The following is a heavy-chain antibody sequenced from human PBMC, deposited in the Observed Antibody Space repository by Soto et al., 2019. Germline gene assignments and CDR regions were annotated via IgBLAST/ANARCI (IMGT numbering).Heavy chain of an antibody. J-gene: IGHJ6*04. CDR1: GGSFSAYY. D-gene: IGHD6-13*01. Sequence: SETLSLTCAVYGGSFSAYYWSWIRQPPGKGLEWIGEINHSGGTSYNPSLKSRVTISMDTSKSQFSLKLTSVTAADRAGYYCARPLEQHQLGFGMDVWGKG. CDR2: INHSGGT. V-gene: IGHV4-34*01. CDR3: ARPLEQHQLGFGMDV.